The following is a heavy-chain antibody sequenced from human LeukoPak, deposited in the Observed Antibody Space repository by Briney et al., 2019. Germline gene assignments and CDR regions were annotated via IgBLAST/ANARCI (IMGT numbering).Heavy chain of an antibody. CDR3: ARGDRRTDYYGSGTYYNFDH. Sequence: GESLKISCVTSGFDFSSHYMNWLRQAPGKGLEWVSSFSDTGSYTYYADSVKGRFIISRDNAKNSLYLQMNSLRADDTAVYYCARGDRRTDYYGSGTYYNFDHWGQGILVTVSS. V-gene: IGHV3-21*04. D-gene: IGHD3-10*01. J-gene: IGHJ4*02. CDR2: FSDTGSYT. CDR1: GFDFSSHY.